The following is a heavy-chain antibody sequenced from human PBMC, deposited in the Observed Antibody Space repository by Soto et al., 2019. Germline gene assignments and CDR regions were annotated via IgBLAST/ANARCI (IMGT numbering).Heavy chain of an antibody. J-gene: IGHJ4*02. CDR2: INHSGST. V-gene: IGHV4-34*01. CDR3: ARGLRLLHGGHGGVDY. D-gene: IGHD2-15*01. CDR1: GGSFRGYY. Sequence: QVQLQQWGAGLLKPSETLSLTCAVYGGSFRGYYWSWIRQPPGKGLQWIGEINHSGSTNYNPSLKSRVTISVDTSKNQFSLKLSSVTATDTAVYYCARGLRLLHGGHGGVDYWGQGTLVTVSS.